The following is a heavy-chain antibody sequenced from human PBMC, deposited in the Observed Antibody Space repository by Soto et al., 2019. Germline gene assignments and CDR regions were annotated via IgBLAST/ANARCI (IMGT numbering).Heavy chain of an antibody. CDR2: IYPGDSDT. D-gene: IGHD2-21*02. V-gene: IGHV5-51*01. CDR1: GYSFTSYW. Sequence: GESLKISCKGSGYSFTSYWIGWVRQMPGKGLEWMGIIYPGDSDTRYSPSFQGQVTISADKSISTAYLQWSSLRSEDTAVYYCARDEVVVTGRWFDPWGQGTLVTVSS. J-gene: IGHJ5*02. CDR3: ARDEVVVTGRWFDP.